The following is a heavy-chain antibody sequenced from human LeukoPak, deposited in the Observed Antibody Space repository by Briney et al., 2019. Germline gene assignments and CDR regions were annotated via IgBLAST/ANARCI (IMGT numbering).Heavy chain of an antibody. CDR2: IYYSGST. D-gene: IGHD3-9*01. CDR1: GGSISSSSYY. J-gene: IGHJ4*02. V-gene: IGHV4-39*07. Sequence: SETLSLTCTVSGGSISSSSYYWGWIRQPPGKGLEWIGSIYYSGSTYYNPSLKSRVTISVDTSKNQFSLKLSSVTAADTAVYYCARGGTVRYFDWLSEDYWGQGILVTVSS. CDR3: ARGGTVRYFDWLSEDY.